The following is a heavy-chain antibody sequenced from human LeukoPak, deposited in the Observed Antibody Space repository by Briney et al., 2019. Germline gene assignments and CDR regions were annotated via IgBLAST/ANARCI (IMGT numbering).Heavy chain of an antibody. CDR3: ATETVAMTLDY. J-gene: IGHJ4*02. Sequence: GASVKVSCKVSGYILTEVSMHWVRQAPGKGLEWMGGFDPEHSEKIYAQKFQGRVTMTEDTSTDTAYKELSRLKSEDTAVYYCATETVAMTLDYWGQGTLVTVSS. CDR2: FDPEHSEK. D-gene: IGHD5-12*01. V-gene: IGHV1-24*01. CDR1: GYILTEVS.